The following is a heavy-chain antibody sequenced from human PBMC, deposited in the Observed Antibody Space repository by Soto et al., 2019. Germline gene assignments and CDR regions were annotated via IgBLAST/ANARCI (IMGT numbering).Heavy chain of an antibody. CDR3: ARVPDV. V-gene: IGHV4-30-2*01. CDR2: IYHSGST. Sequence: QLQMQESGSGLVKPSQTLSLTCAVSGGSISSGGYSWTWIRQPPGKGLEWIGYIYHSGSTDSIPSLKGRVTISVDRSTNQFSVKLNSVTAADTAVYYCARVPDVWGQGATVTVSS. J-gene: IGHJ6*02. CDR1: GGSISSGGYS.